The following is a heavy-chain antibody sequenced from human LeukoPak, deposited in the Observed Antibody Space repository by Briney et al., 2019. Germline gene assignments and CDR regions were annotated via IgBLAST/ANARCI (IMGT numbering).Heavy chain of an antibody. CDR2: IRYDGSNE. J-gene: IGHJ6*03. CDR3: AKVMPPGRIRFYSYYMDV. CDR1: GFSFSGYG. V-gene: IGHV3-30*02. Sequence: GGSLRLSCAASGFSFSGYGMHWVRQAPGKGLEWVAFIRYDGSNEYYADSVKGRFTISRDKSKNTLSLQMNGLSVEDTAVYYCAKVMPPGRIRFYSYYMDVWGKGTTVTVSS. D-gene: IGHD2-15*01.